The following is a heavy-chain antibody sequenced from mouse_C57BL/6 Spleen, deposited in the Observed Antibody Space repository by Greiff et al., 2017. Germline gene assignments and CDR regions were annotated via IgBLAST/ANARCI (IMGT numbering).Heavy chain of an antibody. J-gene: IGHJ4*01. Sequence: EVQGVESGGGLVKPGGSLKLSCAASGFTFSSYAMSWVRQTPEKRLEWVATISDGGSYTYYPDNVKGRFTISRDNAKNNLYPQMSHLKSEDTAMYYCARANGAMDYWGQGTSVTVSS. CDR1: GFTFSSYA. CDR2: ISDGGSYT. CDR3: ARANGAMDY. V-gene: IGHV5-4*01.